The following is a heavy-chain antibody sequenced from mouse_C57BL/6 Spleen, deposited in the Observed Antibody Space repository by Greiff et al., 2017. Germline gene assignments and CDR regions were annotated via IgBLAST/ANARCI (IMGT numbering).Heavy chain of an antibody. D-gene: IGHD1-1*01. V-gene: IGHV1-15*01. J-gene: IGHJ1*03. Sequence: QVQLQQSGAELVRPGASVTLSCKASGYTFTDYEMHWVKQTPVHGLEWIGAIDPETGGTAYNQKFKGKAILTADNSSSTAYMELRSLTSEDSAVYYCTRSDGVVADWYFDVWGTGTTVTVSS. CDR1: GYTFTDYE. CDR3: TRSDGVVADWYFDV. CDR2: IDPETGGT.